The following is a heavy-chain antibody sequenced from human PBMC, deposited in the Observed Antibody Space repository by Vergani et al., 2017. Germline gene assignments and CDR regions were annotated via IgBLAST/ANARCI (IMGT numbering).Heavy chain of an antibody. CDR3: AREGGARIAVAGTPY. V-gene: IGHV3-21*01. Sequence: EVQLVESGGGLVKPGGSLRLSCAASGFTFSSYSMNWVRQAPGKGLEWVSSISSSSSYIYYADSVKGRFTISRDNAKNSLYLQMNSLRAEDTAVYYCAREGGARIAVAGTPYWGQGTLVTVSS. J-gene: IGHJ4*02. CDR1: GFTFSSYS. CDR2: ISSSSSYI. D-gene: IGHD6-19*01.